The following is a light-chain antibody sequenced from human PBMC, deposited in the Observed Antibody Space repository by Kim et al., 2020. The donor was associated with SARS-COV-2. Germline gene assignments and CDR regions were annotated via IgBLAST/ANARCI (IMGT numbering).Light chain of an antibody. CDR2: DVS. J-gene: IGLJ2*01. CDR1: SRGLAVSTF. CDR3: SSYSRSSPVL. V-gene: IGLV2-14*03. Sequence: QPLPLSFTRTSRGLAVSTFFSWYQQHPGKPPTLMIYDVSSRPSGVSHRFSGSKSGNTASLTISGLQAEDEADYYCSSYSRSSPVLFGGGTQLTVL.